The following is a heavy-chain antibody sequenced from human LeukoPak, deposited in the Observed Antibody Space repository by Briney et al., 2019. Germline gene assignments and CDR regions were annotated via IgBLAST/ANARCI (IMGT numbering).Heavy chain of an antibody. CDR3: AKGSYYDSSGSFYFDY. D-gene: IGHD3-22*01. Sequence: GGSLRLSCAASVFTFSSYPMSWVRQAPWKGLEWVSAISGSGDNTYYADSVKGRFTISRDNSKNTLYVQVNSLGTEDTAAYYCAKGSYYDSSGSFYFDYWGQGTLVTVSS. CDR1: VFTFSSYP. J-gene: IGHJ4*02. CDR2: ISGSGDNT. V-gene: IGHV3-23*01.